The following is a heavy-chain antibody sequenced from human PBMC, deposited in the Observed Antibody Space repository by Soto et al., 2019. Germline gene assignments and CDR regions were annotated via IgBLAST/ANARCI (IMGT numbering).Heavy chain of an antibody. Sequence: ASVKVSCKASGYTFTGYYMHWVRQAPGQGLEWMGWINPNSGGTNYAQKFQGWVTMTRDTSISTAYMELSRLRSDDTAVYYCAIVGGVSSRRPRIDFWGQGTLVSVSS. J-gene: IGHJ4*02. CDR3: AIVGGVSSRRPRIDF. D-gene: IGHD3-16*01. V-gene: IGHV1-2*04. CDR2: INPNSGGT. CDR1: GYTFTGYY.